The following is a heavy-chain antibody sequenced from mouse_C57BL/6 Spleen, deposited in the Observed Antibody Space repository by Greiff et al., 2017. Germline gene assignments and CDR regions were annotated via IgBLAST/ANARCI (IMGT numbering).Heavy chain of an antibody. D-gene: IGHD2-2*01. J-gene: IGHJ2*01. Sequence: QVQLQQPGAELVKPGASVKLSCKASGYTFTSYWMQWVKQRPGQGLEWIGEIDPSDSYTNYNQKFKGKATLTVDTSSSTAYMQLSSLTSEDSAVYYCARGGRLQYFDYWGQGTTLTVSS. V-gene: IGHV1-50*01. CDR2: IDPSDSYT. CDR1: GYTFTSYW. CDR3: ARGGRLQYFDY.